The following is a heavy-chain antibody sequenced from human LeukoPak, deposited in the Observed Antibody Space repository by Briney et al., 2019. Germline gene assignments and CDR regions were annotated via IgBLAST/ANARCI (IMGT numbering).Heavy chain of an antibody. CDR3: ARYRAVAAFDY. V-gene: IGHV5-51*01. CDR2: IYPGDSDT. CDR1: GYSFTSYW. D-gene: IGHD6-19*01. Sequence: GESLKIPCKGSGYSFTSYWIGWVRQMPGKGLEWMGIIYPGDSDTRYSPSFQGQVTITADKSISTAYLQWSSLKASDTAMYYCARYRAVAAFDYWGQGTLVTVSS. J-gene: IGHJ4*02.